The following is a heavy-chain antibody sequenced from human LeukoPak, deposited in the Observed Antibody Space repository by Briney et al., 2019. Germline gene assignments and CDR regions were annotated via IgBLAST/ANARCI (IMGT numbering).Heavy chain of an antibody. CDR1: GYTFTGYY. CDR3: ARGGGSTWGY. V-gene: IGHV1-8*02. D-gene: IGHD1-7*01. J-gene: IGHJ4*02. CDR2: MNPNSGNT. Sequence: ASVKVSCKASGYTFTGYYMHWVRQAPGQGLEWMGWMNPNSGNTGYAQKFQGRVTMTRNTSISTAYMELSSLRSEDTAVYYCARGGGSTWGYWGQGTLVTVSS.